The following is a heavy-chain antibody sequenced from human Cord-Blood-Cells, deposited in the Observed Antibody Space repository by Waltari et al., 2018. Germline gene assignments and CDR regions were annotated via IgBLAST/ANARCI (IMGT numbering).Heavy chain of an antibody. CDR3: AKDRVTMIVVAMGAFDI. J-gene: IGHJ3*02. D-gene: IGHD3-22*01. Sequence: EVQLLESGGGLVQPGGSLRLSCAASGFTFSSYAMRWFRQAPGKGLEWVSAISGGGGSTYYADSVKGRFTISRDNSKNTLYLQMNSLRAEDTAVYYCAKDRVTMIVVAMGAFDIWGQGTMVTVSS. CDR1: GFTFSSYA. V-gene: IGHV3-23*01. CDR2: ISGGGGST.